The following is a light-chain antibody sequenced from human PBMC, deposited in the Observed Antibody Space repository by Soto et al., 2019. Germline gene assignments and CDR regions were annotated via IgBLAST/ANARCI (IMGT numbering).Light chain of an antibody. CDR3: QSYDSSLSGSNWV. V-gene: IGLV1-40*01. CDR2: GNS. CDR1: SSNIGAGYD. J-gene: IGLJ3*02. Sequence: QSVLTQPPSVSGAPGQWVTISCTGSSSNIGAGYDVHWYQQLPGTAPKLLIYGNSNRPSGVPDRFSGYKSGTSASLAITGLQAEDEADYYCQSYDSSLSGSNWVFGGGTKLTVL.